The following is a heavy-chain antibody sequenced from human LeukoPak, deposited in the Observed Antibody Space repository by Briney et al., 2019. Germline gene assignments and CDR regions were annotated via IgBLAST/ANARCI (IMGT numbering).Heavy chain of an antibody. J-gene: IGHJ4*02. V-gene: IGHV3-33*01. CDR3: ARDYCSGGSCYFDY. Sequence: GSLRLSCAASGLTFSNYGMHWVRQAPGKGLEWVAVIWNDGSNQFYADSVKGRFTISRDNSKNTVYLQMNSLRAEDTAVYYCARDYCSGGSCYFDYWGQGTLVTVSS. D-gene: IGHD2-15*01. CDR2: IWNDGSNQ. CDR1: GLTFSNYG.